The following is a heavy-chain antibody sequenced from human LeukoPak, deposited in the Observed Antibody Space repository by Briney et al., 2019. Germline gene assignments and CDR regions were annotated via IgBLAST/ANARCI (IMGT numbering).Heavy chain of an antibody. V-gene: IGHV4-4*07. Sequence: SETLSLTCTVSGGSISSYYWSWIRQPAGKGLEWIGRIYTSGSTNYNPSLKSRVTMSVDTSKNQFSLKLSSVTAADTAVYYCARLRRQLLARGVAFDIWGQGTMVTVSS. J-gene: IGHJ3*02. CDR1: GGSISSYY. D-gene: IGHD6-19*01. CDR2: IYTSGST. CDR3: ARLRRQLLARGVAFDI.